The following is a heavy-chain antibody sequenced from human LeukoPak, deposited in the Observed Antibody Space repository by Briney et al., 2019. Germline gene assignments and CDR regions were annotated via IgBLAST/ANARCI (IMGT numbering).Heavy chain of an antibody. J-gene: IGHJ4*02. D-gene: IGHD3-16*01. CDR3: ERVTGGLVGCFDY. Sequence: GGSLTLSCAASGFTFSDYYMSWIRQAPGKGLEWVSYISSSSSYTKNADSVKGRFTISRDNAKNSLYLQMNSLRAEDTAVYYCERVTGGLVGCFDYWGQGTLVTVSS. CDR1: GFTFSDYY. CDR2: ISSSSSYT. V-gene: IGHV3-11*06.